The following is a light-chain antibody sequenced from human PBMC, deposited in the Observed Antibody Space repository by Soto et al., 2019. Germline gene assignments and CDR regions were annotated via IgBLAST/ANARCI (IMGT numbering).Light chain of an antibody. J-gene: IGKJ1*01. Sequence: DIQMTPSPSTLSASLGERVTITCRASQTIDSWLAWYQQRPGKPPNLLIYKASTLASGVPSRFSGSGSGTEFTLTINSLQPDDFATYYCQQYHIYSGTFGQGTKVDIK. CDR3: QQYHIYSGT. V-gene: IGKV1-5*03. CDR1: QTIDSW. CDR2: KAS.